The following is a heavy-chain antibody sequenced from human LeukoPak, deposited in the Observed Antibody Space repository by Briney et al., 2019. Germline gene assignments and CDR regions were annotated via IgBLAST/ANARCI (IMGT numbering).Heavy chain of an antibody. Sequence: PSQTLSLTCTVSGGSISSGGYYWSWIRQHPGKGLEWIGYIYYSGSTYYNPSLKSRVTISVDTSKNQFSLKLSSVTAADTAVYYCARGSHYYDSPPRYWGQGTLVTVSS. CDR2: IYYSGST. CDR1: GGSISSGGYY. CDR3: ARGSHYYDSPPRY. V-gene: IGHV4-31*03. J-gene: IGHJ4*02. D-gene: IGHD3-22*01.